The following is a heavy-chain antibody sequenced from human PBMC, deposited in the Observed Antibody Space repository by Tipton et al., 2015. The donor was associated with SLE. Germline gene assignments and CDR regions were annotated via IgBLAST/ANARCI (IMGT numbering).Heavy chain of an antibody. J-gene: IGHJ4*01. CDR2: IYYSGNT. CDR3: ARGAKERITLVRVRPYYCDY. CDR1: GGSMTSSDYY. V-gene: IGHV4-31*03. D-gene: IGHD3-10*01. Sequence: TLSLTCTVSGGSMTSSDYYWGWIRQPPGKGLEWIGYIYYSGNTYYNPSLSSRITISMDSSKNQFSLKVTSVTAADTSVYYCARGAKERITLVRVRPYYCDYWGQGSLVTVSS.